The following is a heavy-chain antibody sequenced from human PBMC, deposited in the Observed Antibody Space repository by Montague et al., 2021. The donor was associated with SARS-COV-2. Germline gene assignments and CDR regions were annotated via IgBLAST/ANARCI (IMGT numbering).Heavy chain of an antibody. Sequence: SETLSLTCSVSGGSITSYCWSWGRQPPGTALEWMWHGYDCCTTXXXPSXXXKGTISIDTSKNQFSLKLSSVTAADTAVYDCARGKEGYTSSWDLDYWGQGTLVTVSS. CDR1: GGSITSYC. D-gene: IGHD6-13*01. CDR2: GYDCCTT. J-gene: IGHJ4*02. V-gene: IGHV4-4*09. CDR3: ARGKEGYTSSWDLDY.